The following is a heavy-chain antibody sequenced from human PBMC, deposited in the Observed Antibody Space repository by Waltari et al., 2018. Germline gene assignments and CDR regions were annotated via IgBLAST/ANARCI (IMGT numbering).Heavy chain of an antibody. CDR2: IYYSGST. J-gene: IGHJ2*01. D-gene: IGHD2-8*01. Sequence: QLQLQESGPRLVKPSEPLSLTCTVSGGSIRSSSYYWGWIRQPPGKRLEWIGSIYYSGSTYKTPSLRSGVTISGDTSKNQFSLKLIAVTAADTAVYYCARHPAMTIMLWYFDLWGRGTLVTVSS. CDR1: GGSIRSSSYY. V-gene: IGHV4-39*01. CDR3: ARHPAMTIMLWYFDL.